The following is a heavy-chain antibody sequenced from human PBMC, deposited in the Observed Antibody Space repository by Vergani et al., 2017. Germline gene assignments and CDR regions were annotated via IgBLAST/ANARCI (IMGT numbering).Heavy chain of an antibody. CDR3: ARGPLRGYSGYDTLDAFDI. CDR2: INPNSGGT. J-gene: IGHJ3*02. Sequence: QVQLVQSGAEVMKPGASVKVSCKASGYTFTGYYMHWVRQAPGQGLEWMGWINPNSGGTNYAQKFQGRVTMTRDTSISTAYMELSRLRSDDTAVYYCARGPLRGYSGYDTLDAFDIWGQGTMVTVSS. V-gene: IGHV1-2*02. D-gene: IGHD5-12*01. CDR1: GYTFTGYY.